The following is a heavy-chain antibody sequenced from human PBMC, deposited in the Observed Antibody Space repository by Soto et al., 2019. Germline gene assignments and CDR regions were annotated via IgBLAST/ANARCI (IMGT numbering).Heavy chain of an antibody. CDR2: INAGNGNT. Sequence: QVQLVQSGAEVKKPGASVKVSCKASGYTFTSYAIHWVRQAPGQRLEWMGWINAGNGNTKYSQKFQDRVTITRDTSASTAYMELSSLRSEDTAVYCCARDLGGWPDYWGQGTLVTFSA. CDR3: ARDLGGWPDY. CDR1: GYTFTSYA. J-gene: IGHJ4*02. D-gene: IGHD6-19*01. V-gene: IGHV1-3*01.